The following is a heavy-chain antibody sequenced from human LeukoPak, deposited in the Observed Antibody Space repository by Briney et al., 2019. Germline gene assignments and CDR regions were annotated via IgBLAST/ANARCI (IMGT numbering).Heavy chain of an antibody. CDR3: ARETTYYDILTGPGTMYFGY. CDR2: INPSGGST. J-gene: IGHJ4*02. D-gene: IGHD3-9*01. CDR1: GYTFTSYY. Sequence: ASVKVSCKASGYTFTSYYMHWVRQAPGQGLEWMGIINPSGGSTSYAQKFQGRVTMTRDTSTSTVYMELSSLRSEDTAVYYCARETTYYDILTGPGTMYFGYWGQGTLVTVSS. V-gene: IGHV1-46*01.